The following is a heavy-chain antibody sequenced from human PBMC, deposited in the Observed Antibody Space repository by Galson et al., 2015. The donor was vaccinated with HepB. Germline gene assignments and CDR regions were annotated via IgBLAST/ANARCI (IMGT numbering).Heavy chain of an antibody. CDR1: GFTFSSYS. Sequence: SLRLSCAASGFTFSSYSMNWVRQAPGKGLEWVSYISSSSSTIYYADSVKGRFTISRDNAKNSLYLQMNSLRAEDTAVYYCATDPRYSYGFDVWSDYWGQGTLVTVSS. J-gene: IGHJ4*02. CDR3: ATDPRYSYGFDVWSDY. D-gene: IGHD5-18*01. V-gene: IGHV3-48*01. CDR2: ISSSSSTI.